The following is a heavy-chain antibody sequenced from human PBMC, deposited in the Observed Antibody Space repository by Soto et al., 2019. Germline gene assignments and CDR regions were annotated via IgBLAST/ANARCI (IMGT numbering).Heavy chain of an antibody. D-gene: IGHD3-10*01. V-gene: IGHV4-31*02. CDR3: ASQYGSGSYNPFLVFSHGMDV. CDR1: GGSISSGGYY. CDR2: IYYSGST. J-gene: IGHJ6*02. Sequence: PSETLSLTCTVSGGSISSGGYYWSWIRQHPGKGLEWIGYIYYSGSTYYNPSLKSRVTISVDTSKNQFSLKLSSVTAADTAVYYCASQYGSGSYNPFLVFSHGMDVWGQGTTVTVSS.